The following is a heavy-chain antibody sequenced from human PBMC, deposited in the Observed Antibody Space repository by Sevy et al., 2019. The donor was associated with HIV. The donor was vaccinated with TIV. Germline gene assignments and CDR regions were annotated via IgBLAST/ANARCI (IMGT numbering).Heavy chain of an antibody. D-gene: IGHD3-10*01. CDR1: GFTFSSYG. V-gene: IGHV3-30*18. J-gene: IGHJ4*02. CDR3: AKDKYYGSGSYYDY. Sequence: GGSLRLSCAASGFTFSSYGMHWVRQAPGKGLEWVAVVSYDGSKKYYADSVKGRFTIYRDNSKNTLYLHMDSLRVEDKAVYYCAKDKYYGSGSYYDYWGQGTVVTVSS. CDR2: VSYDGSKK.